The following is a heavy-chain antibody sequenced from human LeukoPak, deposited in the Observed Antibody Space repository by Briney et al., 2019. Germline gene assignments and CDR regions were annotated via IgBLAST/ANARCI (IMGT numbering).Heavy chain of an antibody. V-gene: IGHV1-46*01. Sequence: ASVKVSCKASGYTFTSYYMHWVRQAPGQGLEWMGIINPSGGSTSYAQKFQGRVTMTRDTSTSTVYMELSSLRSEDTAVYHCARDSVPYYYDSSGYDTLPGYWGQGTLVTVSS. CDR2: INPSGGST. CDR3: ARDSVPYYYDSSGYDTLPGY. CDR1: GYTFTSYY. J-gene: IGHJ4*02. D-gene: IGHD3-22*01.